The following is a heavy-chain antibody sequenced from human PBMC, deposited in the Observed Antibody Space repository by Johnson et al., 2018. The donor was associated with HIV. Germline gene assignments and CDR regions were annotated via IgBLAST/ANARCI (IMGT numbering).Heavy chain of an antibody. J-gene: IGHJ3*02. V-gene: IGHV3-23*04. CDR3: AKDYVDTASDDAFDI. Sequence: VQLVESGGGLVQPGGSLRLSCAASGFSFDSHAINWVRQAPGKGLQWVSAISYSGSSTYYADSVKGRFTISRDNSKNTLYLQMNSLRAEDTAVYYCAKDYVDTASDDAFDIWGQGTMVTVSS. CDR1: GFSFDSHA. CDR2: ISYSGSST. D-gene: IGHD5-18*01.